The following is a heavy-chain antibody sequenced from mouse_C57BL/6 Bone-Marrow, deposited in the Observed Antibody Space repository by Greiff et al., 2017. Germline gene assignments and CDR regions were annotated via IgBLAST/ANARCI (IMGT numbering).Heavy chain of an antibody. CDR1: GYTFTDYE. CDR2: IDPETGGT. CDR3: TNMDD. Sequence: VQVVESGAELVRPGASVTLSCKASGYTFTDYEMHWVKQTPVHGLEWIGAIDPETGGTAYNQKFKGKARLTADKSSSTAYRELRSLTTDDSAVYYWTNMDDGGQGTTLTVSS. J-gene: IGHJ2*01. V-gene: IGHV1-15*01.